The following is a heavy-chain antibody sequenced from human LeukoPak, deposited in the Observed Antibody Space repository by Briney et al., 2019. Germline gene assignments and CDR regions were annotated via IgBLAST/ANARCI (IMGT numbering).Heavy chain of an antibody. J-gene: IGHJ4*02. CDR2: IYASGST. Sequence: TSETLSLTCTVSGGSISSYYWSWIRQPPGKGLEWIGYIYASGSTNYNPSLKSRVTISVDTSKNQFSLKLSSVTAADTAVYYCATHEFGVAFFDYWGQGTLVTVSS. D-gene: IGHD3-3*01. CDR1: GGSISSYY. V-gene: IGHV4-4*09. CDR3: ATHEFGVAFFDY.